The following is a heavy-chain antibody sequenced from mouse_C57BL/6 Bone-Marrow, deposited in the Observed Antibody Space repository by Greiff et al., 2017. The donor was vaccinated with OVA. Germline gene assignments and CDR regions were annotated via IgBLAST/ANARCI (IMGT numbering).Heavy chain of an antibody. Sequence: QVQLKQPGAELVKPGASVKLSCKASGYTFTSYWMQWVKQRPGQGLEWIGEIDPSDSYTNYNQKFKGKATLTVDTSSSTAYMQLSSLTSEDSAVYDCAREDYGSSFPYWGQGTTLTGSS. CDR3: AREDYGSSFPY. J-gene: IGHJ2*01. CDR1: GYTFTSYW. CDR2: IDPSDSYT. V-gene: IGHV1-50*01. D-gene: IGHD1-1*01.